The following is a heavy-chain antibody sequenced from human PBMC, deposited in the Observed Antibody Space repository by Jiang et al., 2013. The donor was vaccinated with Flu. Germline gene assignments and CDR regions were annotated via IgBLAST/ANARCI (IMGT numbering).Heavy chain of an antibody. CDR3: AKKVSYSTGYHAFDI. CDR2: TNDIGANT. Sequence: VQLLESGGGLVQPGGSLRLSCAASGFTFSNYAMSWVRQAPGKGLEWVSGTNDIGANTDYTGSVKGRFTISRDNSKNTLYLQMNSLRAEDTAVYYCAKKVSYSTGYHAFDIWGQGTTVTVSS. J-gene: IGHJ3*02. CDR1: GFTFSNYA. V-gene: IGHV3-23*01. D-gene: IGHD6-19*01.